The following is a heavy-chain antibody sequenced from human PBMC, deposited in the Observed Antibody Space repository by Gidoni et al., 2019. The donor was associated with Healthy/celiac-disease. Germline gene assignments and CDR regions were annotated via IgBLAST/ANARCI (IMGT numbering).Heavy chain of an antibody. CDR2: IIPILGIA. J-gene: IGHJ6*02. Sequence: QVQLVQSGAEVKKPGSSVKVSCKASGGTFSSYAISWVRQAPGQGLEWMGRIIPILGIANYAQKFQGRVTITADKSTSTAYMELSSLRSEDTAVYYCASGELWFGYYGMDVWGQGTTVTVSS. CDR3: ASGELWFGYYGMDV. D-gene: IGHD3-10*01. CDR1: GGTFSSYA. V-gene: IGHV1-69*04.